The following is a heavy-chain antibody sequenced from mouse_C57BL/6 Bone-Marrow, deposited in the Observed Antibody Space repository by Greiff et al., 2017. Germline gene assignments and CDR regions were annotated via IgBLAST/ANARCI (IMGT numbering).Heavy chain of an antibody. CDR3: ARWDYYGSGY. J-gene: IGHJ2*01. D-gene: IGHD1-1*01. V-gene: IGHV1-81*01. CDR2: IYPTSGNT. CDR1: GYTFTSYG. Sequence: QVQLQQPGAELVRPGASVKLSCKASGYTFTSYGMRWVKQRPGQGLEWIGEIYPTSGNTNYNEKFKSKATLTADKSSSTAYMQLSSLTSEDSAVYFCARWDYYGSGYWGQGTTLTVSS.